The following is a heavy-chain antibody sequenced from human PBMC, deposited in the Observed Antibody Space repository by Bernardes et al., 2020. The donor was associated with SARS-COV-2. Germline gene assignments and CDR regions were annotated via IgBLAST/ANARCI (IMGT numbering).Heavy chain of an antibody. CDR2: ISGSGGST. J-gene: IGHJ6*02. V-gene: IGHV3-23*01. D-gene: IGHD3-22*01. CDR3: AKAVYYDSSGYHYYYYGMDV. CDR1: GFTFSSYA. Sequence: GGSLRLCCAASGFTFSSYAMSWVRQAPGKGLEWVSAISGSGGSTYYADSVKGRFTISRDNSKNTLYLQMNSLRAEDTAVYYCAKAVYYDSSGYHYYYYGMDVWGQGTTVTVSS.